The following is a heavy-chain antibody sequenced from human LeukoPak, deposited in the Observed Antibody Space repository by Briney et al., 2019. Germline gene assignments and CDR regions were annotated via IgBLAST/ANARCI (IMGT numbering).Heavy chain of an antibody. CDR1: GYTFTSYG. J-gene: IGHJ4*02. CDR3: ARVFETVADPWDFDY. CDR2: ISAYNGNT. V-gene: IGHV1-18*01. D-gene: IGHD6-19*01. Sequence: GASVKVSCKASGYTFTSYGISWVRQAPGQGLEWMGWISAYNGNTNYAQKLQGRVTMTTDTSTSTAYMELRSLRSDDTAVYYCARVFETVADPWDFDYWGQGTLVTVSS.